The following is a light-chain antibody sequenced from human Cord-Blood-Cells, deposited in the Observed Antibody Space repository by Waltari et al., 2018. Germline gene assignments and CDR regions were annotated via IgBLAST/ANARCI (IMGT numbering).Light chain of an antibody. CDR3: QHLNSYPRT. V-gene: IGKV1-9*01. CDR1: QGSSSY. Sequence: IQFTQSPSSLSASVGYRVTITCRASQGSSSYLAWYQQKPGKATKLMIYAASTLQSGVPSRFSGSGSGTDFTLIISSLQHEDFATYYCQHLNSYPRTFGQGTKLEIK. CDR2: AAS. J-gene: IGKJ2*01.